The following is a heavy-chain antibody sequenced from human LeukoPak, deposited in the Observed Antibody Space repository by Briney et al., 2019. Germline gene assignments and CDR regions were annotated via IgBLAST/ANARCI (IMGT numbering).Heavy chain of an antibody. Sequence: GGSLRLSCAASGFTFSSYAMSGVRQASGKGLEWVSAISGSGGSTYYADSVKGRFTISRDNSKNTLYLQMNSLRAEDTAVYYCAKGLPHYYDSSGWWDYWGQGTLVTVSS. CDR2: ISGSGGST. D-gene: IGHD3-22*01. J-gene: IGHJ4*02. V-gene: IGHV3-23*01. CDR1: GFTFSSYA. CDR3: AKGLPHYYDSSGWWDY.